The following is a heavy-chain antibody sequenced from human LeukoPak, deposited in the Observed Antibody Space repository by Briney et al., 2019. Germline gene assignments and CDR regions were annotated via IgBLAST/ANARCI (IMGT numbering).Heavy chain of an antibody. V-gene: IGHV3-21*05. J-gene: IGHJ4*02. CDR3: ARDTFQPGLIDS. CDR1: GFTFSRFA. CDR2: INTDTSDI. Sequence: GGSLRLSCAASGFTFSRFAMNWVREAPGKGLEWSSYINTDTSDIHYADSVNARFTISRDNARNTLFLQLSSLRAEDSAVYYCARDTFQPGLIDSWGQGTLVTVSS. D-gene: IGHD2-2*01.